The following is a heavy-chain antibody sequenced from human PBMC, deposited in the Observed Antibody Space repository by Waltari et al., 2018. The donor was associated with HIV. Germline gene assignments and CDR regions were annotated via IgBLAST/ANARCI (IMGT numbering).Heavy chain of an antibody. Sequence: DVRLVQYVGGFVQHGERLSLSCRASAFTFLHYWVHCDRTVAGEGLLVVSRINPEGNVTMYSDSVKGRFTISRDNAENTLYLKMNSLRVEDTALYFCARVGGSSRNTKSFYFAMDAWGQGATVTVSS. V-gene: IGHV3-74*03. CDR1: AFTFLHYW. CDR2: INPEGNVT. CDR3: ARVGGSSRNTKSFYFAMDA. D-gene: IGHD2-2*01. J-gene: IGHJ6*02.